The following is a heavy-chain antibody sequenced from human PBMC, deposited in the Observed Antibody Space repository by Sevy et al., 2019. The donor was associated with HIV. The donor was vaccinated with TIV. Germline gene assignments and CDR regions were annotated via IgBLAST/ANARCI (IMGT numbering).Heavy chain of an antibody. V-gene: IGHV3-7*01. CDR1: GFTFSRYW. D-gene: IGHD4-17*01. CDR3: ARDRDYGDPHYYYYYGMDV. J-gene: IGHJ6*02. Sequence: GGSLRLSCAASGFTFSRYWMTWVRQAPGKGPEWVAIIKYDGSERYYVDSVKGRFTISRDNARNSLYLQMTSLRVDDTAVYYCARDRDYGDPHYYYYYGMDVWGQGTTVTVSS. CDR2: IKYDGSER.